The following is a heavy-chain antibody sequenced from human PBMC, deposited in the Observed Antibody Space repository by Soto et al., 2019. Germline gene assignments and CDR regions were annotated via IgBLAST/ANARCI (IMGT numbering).Heavy chain of an antibody. CDR1: GDSVSSNSAA. J-gene: IGHJ6*02. Sequence: AQTLSLTCAISGDSVSSNSAAWNWIRQSPSRGLEWLGRTYYRSKWYNDYAVSVKSRITINPDTSKNQFSLQLNSVTPEDTAVYYCARGASATRPNYYYGMDVWGQGTTVTVSS. CDR2: TYYRSKWYN. V-gene: IGHV6-1*01. CDR3: ARGASATRPNYYYGMDV.